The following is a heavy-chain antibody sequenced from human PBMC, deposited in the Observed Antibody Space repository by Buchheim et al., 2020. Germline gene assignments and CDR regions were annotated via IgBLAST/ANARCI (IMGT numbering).Heavy chain of an antibody. CDR1: GFTFSSYA. CDR3: ARVGMTTVTTWEFHY. CDR2: ISYDGSNK. Sequence: QVQLVESGGGVVQPGRSLRLSCAASGFTFSSYAMHWVRQAPGKGLEWVAVISYDGSNKYYADSVKGRFTISRDNSKNTVYLQMNSLRAEDTAVYYCARVGMTTVTTWEFHYWGQGTL. D-gene: IGHD4-17*01. J-gene: IGHJ4*02. V-gene: IGHV3-30-3*01.